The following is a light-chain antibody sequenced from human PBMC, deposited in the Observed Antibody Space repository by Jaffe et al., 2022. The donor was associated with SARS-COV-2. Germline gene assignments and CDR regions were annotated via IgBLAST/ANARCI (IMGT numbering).Light chain of an antibody. CDR3: QQYGHSPRYT. J-gene: IGKJ2*01. Sequence: EIVLTQSPGTLSLSPGERATLSCRASQSISDRYLAWYQQKPGQAPRLLMYGASIRGTGIPDRFSGSGSGTDFTLTISRLDPEDFAVYYCQQYGHSPRYTFGQGTKLEIK. V-gene: IGKV3-20*01. CDR2: GAS. CDR1: QSISDRY.